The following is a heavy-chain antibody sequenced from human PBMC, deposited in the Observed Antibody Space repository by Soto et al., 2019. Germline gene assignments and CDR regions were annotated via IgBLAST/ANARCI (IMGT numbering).Heavy chain of an antibody. J-gene: IGHJ5*02. V-gene: IGHV3-23*01. CDR3: AKRASPANIDNWFDP. CDR1: GFVFKNVA. Sequence: GGSLRLSCVGSGFVFKNVAINWVRQPPGKGLEWVSVIRGTGLNTYYAASVKGRFNISRDNSKNTVYLQMDSLKVEDTAVYYCAKRASPANIDNWFDPWGPGTQVTVSS. CDR2: IRGTGLNT.